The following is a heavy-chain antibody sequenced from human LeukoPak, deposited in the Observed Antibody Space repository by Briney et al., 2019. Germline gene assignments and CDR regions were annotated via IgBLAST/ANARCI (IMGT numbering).Heavy chain of an antibody. J-gene: IGHJ4*02. CDR2: ISWNSGSI. D-gene: IGHD2-15*01. Sequence: PGGSLRLSCAASGFTFDDYAMHWVRQAPGTGLEWVSGISWNSGSIGYADSVKGRFTISKDNSKNTLYLQMNSLRAEDTAVYYCAKDWWYCSGGSCYGTDYWGQGTLVTVSS. CDR1: GFTFDDYA. CDR3: AKDWWYCSGGSCYGTDY. V-gene: IGHV3-9*01.